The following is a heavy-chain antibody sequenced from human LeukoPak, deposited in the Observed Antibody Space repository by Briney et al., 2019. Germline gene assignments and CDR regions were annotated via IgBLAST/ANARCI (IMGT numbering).Heavy chain of an antibody. CDR3: ARDHNWSFDY. Sequence: GGSLRLSCAASGFTFSSYSMNWVRQAPGKGLEWVSYINGGSDAIYYADSVRGRFTISRDNAKTSLYLQMNSLRDEDTAVYYCARDHNWSFDYWGQGTLVTVSS. V-gene: IGHV3-48*02. CDR1: GFTFSSYS. J-gene: IGHJ4*02. CDR2: INGGSDAI. D-gene: IGHD1-20*01.